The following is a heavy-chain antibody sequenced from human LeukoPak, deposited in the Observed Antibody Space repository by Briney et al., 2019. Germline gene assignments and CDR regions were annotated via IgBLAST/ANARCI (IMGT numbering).Heavy chain of an antibody. CDR3: AREWWAATGWKEDYYFDY. J-gene: IGHJ4*02. CDR2: IYYSGST. Sequence: SETLSLTCTVSGGSISSGGYYWSWIRQHPGKGLEWIGYIYYSGSTYYTPSIKSRVTISVDTSKNQFSLKLSSVTAADTAVYYCAREWWAATGWKEDYYFDYWGQGTLVTVSS. D-gene: IGHD2-15*01. V-gene: IGHV4-31*03. CDR1: GGSISSGGYY.